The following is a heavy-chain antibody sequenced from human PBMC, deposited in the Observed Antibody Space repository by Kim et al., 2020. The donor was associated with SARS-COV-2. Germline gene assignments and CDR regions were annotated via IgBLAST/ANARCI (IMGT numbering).Heavy chain of an antibody. D-gene: IGHD4-17*01. V-gene: IGHV5-51*01. Sequence: GESLKISCKGSGYVSRFSNYWIAWVRQMPGKGLEWMGIIYPGDSDTRYSPTFQGQVTISVDKSITTAFLQWSSLRASDTAIYYCARLGYGGNLGNGLDVWGQGTTVTVSS. CDR3: ARLGYGGNLGNGLDV. CDR2: IYPGDSDT. J-gene: IGHJ6*02. CDR1: GYVSRFSNYW.